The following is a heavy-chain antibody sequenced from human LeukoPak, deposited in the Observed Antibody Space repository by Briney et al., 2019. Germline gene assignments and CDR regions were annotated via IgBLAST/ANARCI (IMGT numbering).Heavy chain of an antibody. D-gene: IGHD2-15*01. V-gene: IGHV1-69*13. J-gene: IGHJ6*03. CDR2: IIPIFGTA. CDR1: RGTFSSHA. Sequence: ASVKVSCKASRGTFSSHAIIWVLQAPGQGLEWMGRIIPIFGTANYAQKFQGRVTMTPDESASTAYMELSSMRSEDTAVYYCARTDCSGGSCYRGYYYYYYMDVWGKGTTVTVSS. CDR3: ARTDCSGGSCYRGYYYYYYMDV.